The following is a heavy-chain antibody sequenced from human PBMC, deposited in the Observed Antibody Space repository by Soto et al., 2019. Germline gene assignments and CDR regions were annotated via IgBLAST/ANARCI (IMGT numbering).Heavy chain of an antibody. CDR1: GFSFDDYA. CDR2: ISWNSGTI. V-gene: IGHV3-9*01. D-gene: IGHD2-21*02. CDR3: AKSTSGTANGMGV. J-gene: IGHJ6*02. Sequence: EVQVVESGGGLVQPGRSLRLSCAASGFSFDDYAMHWFRQAPGKGLEWVSGISWNSGTIGYADSVKGRFTISRDNAKNYLYLQMKSLRSEDTALYYCAKSTSGTANGMGVWGQGTTVTVSS.